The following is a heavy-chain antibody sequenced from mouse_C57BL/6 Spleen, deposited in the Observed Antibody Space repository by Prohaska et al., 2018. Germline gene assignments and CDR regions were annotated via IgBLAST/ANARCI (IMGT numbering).Heavy chain of an antibody. Sequence: DVQLQESGPGLVKPSQSLSLTCSVTGYSITSGYYWNWIRQFPGNKLEWMGYISYDGSNNYNPSLKNRISITRDTSKNQFFLKLNSVTTEDTATYYCARDRDYAYYAMDYWGQGTSVTVSS. CDR3: ARDRDYAYYAMDY. D-gene: IGHD2-4*01. CDR1: GYSITSGYY. V-gene: IGHV3-6*01. CDR2: ISYDGSN. J-gene: IGHJ4*01.